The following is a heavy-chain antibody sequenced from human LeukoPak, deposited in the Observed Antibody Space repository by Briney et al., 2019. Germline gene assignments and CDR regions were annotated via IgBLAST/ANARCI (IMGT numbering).Heavy chain of an antibody. CDR2: ISWNSGRI. J-gene: IGHJ6*03. Sequence: GGSLRLSCAASGFTFDDYAMHWVRQAPGKCLEWVSSISWNSGRIGYAGSVKGRFTISRDNAKNSLYLQMNSLRGEDTALYYCAKDPYGDYIEIYYMAVWGKGTTVIVSS. CDR3: AKDPYGDYIEIYYMAV. CDR1: GFTFDDYA. D-gene: IGHD4-17*01. V-gene: IGHV3-9*01.